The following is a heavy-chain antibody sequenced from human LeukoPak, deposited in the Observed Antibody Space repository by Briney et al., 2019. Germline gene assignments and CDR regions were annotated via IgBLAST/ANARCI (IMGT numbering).Heavy chain of an antibody. Sequence: PSETLSLTCTVSGGSISSYYWSWIRQTPGKGLEWIGYIYYSGSTNFNPSLKSRVTISVDTSKNQFSLKLSSVTAADTAVYYCASTPDYYDSSGYRSVGIDYWGQGTLVTVSS. CDR3: ASTPDYYDSSGYRSVGIDY. J-gene: IGHJ4*02. D-gene: IGHD3-22*01. V-gene: IGHV4-59*08. CDR1: GGSISSYY. CDR2: IYYSGST.